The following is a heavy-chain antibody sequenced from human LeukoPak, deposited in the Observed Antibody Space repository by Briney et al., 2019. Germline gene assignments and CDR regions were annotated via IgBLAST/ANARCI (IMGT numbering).Heavy chain of an antibody. V-gene: IGHV3-20*04. CDR3: ARGHIDYAFDC. J-gene: IGHJ4*02. CDR1: GFTFDDYG. CDR2: INWNGGST. Sequence: GGSLRLSCAASGFTFDDYGMSWVRQAPGKGLEWVSGINWNGGSTGYADSVKGRFTISRDNAKKSLDLQMNSLRAEDTALYYCARGHIDYAFDCWGQGTLVTVSS. D-gene: IGHD4-17*01.